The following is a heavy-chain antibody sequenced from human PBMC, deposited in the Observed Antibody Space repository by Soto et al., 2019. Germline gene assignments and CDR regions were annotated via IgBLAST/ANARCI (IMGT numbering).Heavy chain of an antibody. Sequence: SETLSLTCTVSGGSISTYYWTWVRQAPGKGLEWIGYISYSGSTNYNPSLKSRLIILLNTSKKQFSLKLSSVTAADTAVYYCARGKRATQYYNYFYGMDVWGQGTKVTVYS. CDR1: GGSISTYY. CDR2: ISYSGST. J-gene: IGHJ6*02. V-gene: IGHV4-59*01. CDR3: ARGKRATQYYNYFYGMDV.